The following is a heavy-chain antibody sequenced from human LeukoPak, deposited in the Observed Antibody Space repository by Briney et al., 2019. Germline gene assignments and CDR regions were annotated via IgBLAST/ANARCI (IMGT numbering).Heavy chain of an antibody. Sequence: ASVKVSCKASGYTFTSYDINWVRQATGQGLEWMGWMNPNSGNTGYAQKFQGRVTITRNTSISTAYMELSSLGSEDTAVYYCARGNLDYDFWSGYYTYYYYYYMDVWGKGTTVTVSS. V-gene: IGHV1-8*03. CDR1: GYTFTSYD. D-gene: IGHD3-3*01. CDR2: MNPNSGNT. J-gene: IGHJ6*03. CDR3: ARGNLDYDFWSGYYTYYYYYYMDV.